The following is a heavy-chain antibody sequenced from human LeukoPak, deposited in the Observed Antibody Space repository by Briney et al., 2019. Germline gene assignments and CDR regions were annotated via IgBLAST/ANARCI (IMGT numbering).Heavy chain of an antibody. D-gene: IGHD6-13*01. J-gene: IGHJ4*02. CDR2: IYYTGST. CDR3: ARAGYSSSWYLDY. Sequence: PSDTLSLTCTVSGDSINSYYWYWIRHPPGKGLEWIGYIYYTGSTNYNPSLKSRVTISVDTSKNHFSLKVNSVTPADTAVYFCARAGYSSSWYLDYWGQGTLVTVSP. V-gene: IGHV4-59*07. CDR1: GDSINSYY.